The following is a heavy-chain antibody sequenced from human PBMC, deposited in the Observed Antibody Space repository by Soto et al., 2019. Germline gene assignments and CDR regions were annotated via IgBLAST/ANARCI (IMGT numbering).Heavy chain of an antibody. D-gene: IGHD3-10*01. CDR3: ARGREWFGP. CDR1: GGTFSDYT. V-gene: IGHV1-69*02. CDR2: VVLTLNII. Sequence: QVQLVQSGAEVKKPGSSVKVSCKVSGGTFSDYTITWVRQAPGQGLEWMGRVVLTLNIINYAPKFHGRVTITADKSASTVYMDLTSLTSEDTAVYYCARGREWFGPWGQGTLVTVSA. J-gene: IGHJ5*02.